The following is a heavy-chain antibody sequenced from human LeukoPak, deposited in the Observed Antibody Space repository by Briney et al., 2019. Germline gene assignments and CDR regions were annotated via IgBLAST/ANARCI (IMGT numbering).Heavy chain of an antibody. V-gene: IGHV3-30*18. D-gene: IGHD4-17*01. CDR1: GFTFSSYG. CDR2: ISYDGSNK. CDR3: AKDTTVTRTSGGLFDY. J-gene: IGHJ4*02. Sequence: RRSLRLSCAASGFTFSSYGMHWVRQAPGKGLEWVAVISYDGSNKYYADSVKGRFTISRDNSKNTLYLQMNSLRAEDTAVYYCAKDTTVTRTSGGLFDYWGQGTLVTVSS.